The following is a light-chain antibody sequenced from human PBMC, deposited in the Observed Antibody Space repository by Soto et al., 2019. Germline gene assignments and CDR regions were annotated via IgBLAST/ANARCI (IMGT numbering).Light chain of an antibody. CDR1: QSVSSSY. V-gene: IGKV3-20*01. CDR2: GAS. Sequence: EIVLTQSPGTLSLSPGERATLSCRASQSVSSSYLAWYQQKPGQAPRLLIYGASSRATGIPDRFSGSGSGTDFTLTVTRLEPEDSAVYYCQQYESSPLTFGGGTKVDIK. CDR3: QQYESSPLT. J-gene: IGKJ4*01.